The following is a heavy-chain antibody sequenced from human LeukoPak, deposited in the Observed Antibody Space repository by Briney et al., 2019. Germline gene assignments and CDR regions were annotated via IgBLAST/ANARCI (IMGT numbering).Heavy chain of an antibody. CDR2: ISSSSSYI. J-gene: IGHJ4*02. CDR1: GFTFSAYS. V-gene: IGHV3-21*01. CDR3: ARFVKWELLDY. D-gene: IGHD1-26*01. Sequence: SGGSLRLSCATSGFTFSAYSMSWVRQAPGKGLEWVSSISSSSSYIYYADSVKGRFTISRDNAKNSLYLQMNSLRAEGTAVYYCARFVKWELLDYWGQGTLVTVSS.